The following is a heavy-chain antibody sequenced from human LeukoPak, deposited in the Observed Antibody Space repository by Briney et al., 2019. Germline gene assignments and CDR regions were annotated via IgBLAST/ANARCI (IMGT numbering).Heavy chain of an antibody. V-gene: IGHV4-39*01. CDR1: GGSISSSNYY. CDR2: IFYSGTT. D-gene: IGHD3-16*02. CDR3: ARQRGDNDYIWGRYRFPDS. Sequence: SETLSLTCTVSGGSISSSNYYWGWIRQPPGKGLEWIGSIFYSGTTYYNPSLKSRVTISVDTSKNQSSLRLRSFTAADTAVYYCARQRGDNDYIWGRYRFPDSWGQGTLVSVSS. J-gene: IGHJ5*01.